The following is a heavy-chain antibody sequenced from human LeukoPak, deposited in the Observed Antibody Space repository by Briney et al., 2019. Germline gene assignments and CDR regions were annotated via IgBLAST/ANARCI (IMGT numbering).Heavy chain of an antibody. CDR3: ARPNWNDLHFDY. J-gene: IGHJ4*02. V-gene: IGHV4-39*07. D-gene: IGHD1-1*01. CDR1: GGSITSSSYY. Sequence: PSETLSPTCTVSGGSITSSSYYWGWIRQPPGKGLEWIGSIYYSGNTYYNPSLKSRVTISVDTSKNQFSLRLSSVTAADTAVYYCARPNWNDLHFDYWGQGTLVTVSS. CDR2: IYYSGNT.